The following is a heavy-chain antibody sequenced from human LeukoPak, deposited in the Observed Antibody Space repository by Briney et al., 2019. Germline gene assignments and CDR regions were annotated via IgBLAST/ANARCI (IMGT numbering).Heavy chain of an antibody. V-gene: IGHV3-23*01. J-gene: IGHJ4*02. CDR2: IGGIGDFT. Sequence: GGSLRLSCAASGFTFSTYAMSWVRQAPGKGLEWVSAIGGIGDFTYYAEYVTGRFTISRDNSKKTLYLQMNSLRAEDTAVYYCAKADRGWGVITKDWGQGTLVTVSS. CDR3: AKADRGWGVITKD. CDR1: GFTFSTYA. D-gene: IGHD3-10*01.